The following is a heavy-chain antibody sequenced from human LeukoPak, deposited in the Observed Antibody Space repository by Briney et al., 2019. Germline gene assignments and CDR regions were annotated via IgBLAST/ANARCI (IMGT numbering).Heavy chain of an antibody. V-gene: IGHV1-8*01. CDR1: GYTFTSYD. CDR3: ARGYSPSGYYYYMDV. J-gene: IGHJ6*03. D-gene: IGHD6-13*01. Sequence: ASVKVSCKASGYTFTSYDINWVRQATGQGLEWMGWMNPNSGNTGYAQKFQGRVTMTTDTSTSTAYMELRSLRSDDTAVYYCARGYSPSGYYYYMDVWGKGTTVTVSS. CDR2: MNPNSGNT.